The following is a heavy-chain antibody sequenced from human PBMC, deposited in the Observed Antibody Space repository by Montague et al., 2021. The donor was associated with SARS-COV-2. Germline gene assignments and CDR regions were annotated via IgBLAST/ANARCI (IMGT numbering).Heavy chain of an antibody. J-gene: IGHJ4*02. CDR2: INHRGTS. CDR1: GGSFTDYY. Sequence: SETLSLTCAVSGGSFTDYYWSWIRQPPGKGLEWIGEINHRGTSNYNPSLKSRVSISVDTSKNQFSLHLGSVTAADTAVYYCARGRQHFNMIVVVMTGGEYYFDXWAQGTLVTVSS. CDR3: ARGRQHFNMIVVVMTGGEYYFDX. D-gene: IGHD3-22*01. V-gene: IGHV4-34*01.